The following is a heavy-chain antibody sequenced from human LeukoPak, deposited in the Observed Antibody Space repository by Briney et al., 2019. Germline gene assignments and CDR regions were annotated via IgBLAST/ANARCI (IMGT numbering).Heavy chain of an antibody. V-gene: IGHV3-33*01. J-gene: IGHJ4*02. CDR1: GFTFSSYG. CDR2: IWYDGSNK. Sequence: GGSLRLSCAASGFTFSSYGMHWVRQAPGKGLEWVVVIWYDGSNKYYADSVKGRFTISRDNSKNTLYLQMNSLRAEDTAVYYCARDSGSYYAFYLFDYWGQGTLVTVSS. D-gene: IGHD1-26*01. CDR3: ARDSGSYYAFYLFDY.